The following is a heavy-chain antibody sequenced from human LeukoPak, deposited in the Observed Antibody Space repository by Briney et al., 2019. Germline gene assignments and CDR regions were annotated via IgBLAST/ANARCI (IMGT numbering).Heavy chain of an antibody. J-gene: IGHJ5*02. CDR3: AHRFQPGWFDP. CDR2: IYWDDTK. V-gene: IGHV2-5*05. D-gene: IGHD2-2*01. Sequence: SGPTLVKPTQTLTLTCTFSGFSLSTSGVGVGWIRQPPGKALEWLALIYWDDTKRYGPSLKSRLTITKDTSKNQVVLTMTNMDPVDTATYYCAHRFQPGWFDPWGQGTLVTVSS. CDR1: GFSLSTSGVG.